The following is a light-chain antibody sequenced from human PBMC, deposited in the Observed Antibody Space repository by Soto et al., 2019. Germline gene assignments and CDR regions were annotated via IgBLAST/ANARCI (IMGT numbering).Light chain of an antibody. Sequence: QSALTQPASVSGSPGQSITISCTGTSSDVGGYNYVTWYQQHPGKAPKHIIYDVSNRPSGVSNRFSGSKSGNTASLTISGLHPEDEADDYCSSYTSSSTLLYVFGTGTKVTVL. CDR2: DVS. V-gene: IGLV2-14*01. CDR3: SSYTSSSTLLYV. J-gene: IGLJ1*01. CDR1: SSDVGGYNY.